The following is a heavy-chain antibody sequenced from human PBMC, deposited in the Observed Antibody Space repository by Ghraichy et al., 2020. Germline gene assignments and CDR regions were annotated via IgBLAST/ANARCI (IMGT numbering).Heavy chain of an antibody. V-gene: IGHV4-39*01. D-gene: IGHD4-11*01. CDR3: VRTPDYSAQSRFDP. CDR1: GGSISTRTYY. CDR2: IYYGGTT. J-gene: IGHJ5*02. Sequence: ESLNISCTVSGGSISTRTYYWGWIRQPPGKGLEWIGTIYYGGTTYYNPSLRSRVTISVDTSKNQFSLKLTSVTAADTAVYYCVRTPDYSAQSRFDPWGRGTLVTVSS.